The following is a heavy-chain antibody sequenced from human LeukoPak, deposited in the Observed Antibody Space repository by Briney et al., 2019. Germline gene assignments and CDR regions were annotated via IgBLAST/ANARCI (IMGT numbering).Heavy chain of an antibody. CDR2: IYPGDSDT. D-gene: IGHD4/OR15-4a*01. V-gene: IGHV5-51*01. J-gene: IGHJ4*02. CDR1: GYIFTTYW. Sequence: GESLKISCKGSGYIFTTYWIGWVRQMPGNGLEWMGIIYPGDSDTRYSPSFQGQVTISADKSISTAYLQWSSLKASDTAMYYCARGPNYENFDYWGQGTLVTVSS. CDR3: ARGPNYENFDY.